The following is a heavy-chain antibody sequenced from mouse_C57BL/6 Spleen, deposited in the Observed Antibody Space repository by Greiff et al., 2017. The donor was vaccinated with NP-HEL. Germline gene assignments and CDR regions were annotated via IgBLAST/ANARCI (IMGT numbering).Heavy chain of an antibody. CDR3: ARSFGYYGSSYAMDY. D-gene: IGHD1-1*01. V-gene: IGHV1-54*01. CDR1: GYAFTNYL. Sequence: VQLQQSGAELVRPGTSVKVSCKASGYAFTNYLIEWVKQRPGQGLEWIGVINPGSGGTNYNEKFKGKATLTADKSSSTAYMQLSSLTSEDSAVYFCARSFGYYGSSYAMDYWGQGTSVTVSS. CDR2: INPGSGGT. J-gene: IGHJ4*01.